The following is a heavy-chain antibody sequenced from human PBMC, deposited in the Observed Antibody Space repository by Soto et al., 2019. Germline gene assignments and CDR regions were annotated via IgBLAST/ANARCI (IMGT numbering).Heavy chain of an antibody. CDR1: GYTFTSYG. V-gene: IGHV1-18*01. D-gene: IGHD6-13*01. J-gene: IGHJ6*02. CDR2: ISAYNGNT. CDR3: ARRYGSAAGPASRVYYYYGMDV. Sequence: ASVKVSCKASGYTFTSYGISWVRQAPGQGLEWMGWISAYNGNTNYAQKLQGRVTMATDTSTSTAYMELRSLRSEDTAVYYCARRYGSAAGPASRVYYYYGMDVWGQGTTVTVSS.